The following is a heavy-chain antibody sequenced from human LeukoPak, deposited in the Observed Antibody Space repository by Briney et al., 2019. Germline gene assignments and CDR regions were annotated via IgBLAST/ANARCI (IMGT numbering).Heavy chain of an antibody. V-gene: IGHV3-23*01. D-gene: IGHD6-6*01. CDR3: AKDWATLPSRLSPFDS. J-gene: IGHJ4*02. Sequence: PGGSLRLSCAASGFTFSSYAMSWVRQTPGKGLDWVSTISATGDGTVYADSVKGRFTISRDNSKNPLLLQMNSLRADDTAVYYCAKDWATLPSRLSPFDSWGQGILVTVSS. CDR2: ISATGDGT. CDR1: GFTFSSYA.